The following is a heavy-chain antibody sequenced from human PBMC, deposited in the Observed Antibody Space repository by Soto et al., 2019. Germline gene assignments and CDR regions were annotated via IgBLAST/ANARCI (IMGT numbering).Heavy chain of an antibody. V-gene: IGHV6-1*01. J-gene: IGHJ6*03. CDR2: TYYRSRWYN. CDR1: GDRLSSNLAD. CDR3: AGTTSHYWYYMDV. Sequence: SQTLSLTCAISGDRLSSNLADWNWIRQSPSRGLEWLGRTYYRSRWYNDYAVSVRSRITVNPDTSKNQFSLQLTSVTPEDTAVYYCAGTTSHYWYYMDVWGKGTTVTVSS. D-gene: IGHD1-7*01.